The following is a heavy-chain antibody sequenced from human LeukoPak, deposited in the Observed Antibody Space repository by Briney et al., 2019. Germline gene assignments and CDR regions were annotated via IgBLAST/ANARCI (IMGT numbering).Heavy chain of an antibody. CDR3: ARPQKYSTGWYYDY. V-gene: IGHV5-51*01. CDR2: IYPADSDV. Sequence: PGESLEISCKGSGYPFTSYWIGWVRQLPGNGLEWMGIIYPADSDVRYSPSFQGQVTISADKSISTAYLQWSSLKASDTAMYYCARPQKYSTGWYYDYWGQGTVVTVSS. J-gene: IGHJ4*02. D-gene: IGHD6-19*01. CDR1: GYPFTSYW.